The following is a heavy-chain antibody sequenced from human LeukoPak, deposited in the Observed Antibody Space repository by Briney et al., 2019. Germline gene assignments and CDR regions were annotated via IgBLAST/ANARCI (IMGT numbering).Heavy chain of an antibody. CDR2: ISGGGDYT. Sequence: PGGSLRLSCAASGFSFSSYAMSWVRQAPGKGLEWVSAISGGGDYTYYADSMKGRFTISRDNSKNTLPLQVHSLRAEDTAVYYCAKAIYSSSSKAADYYYYYMDVWGKGTTVTVSS. J-gene: IGHJ6*03. CDR3: AKAIYSSSSKAADYYYYYMDV. D-gene: IGHD6-6*01. CDR1: GFSFSSYA. V-gene: IGHV3-23*01.